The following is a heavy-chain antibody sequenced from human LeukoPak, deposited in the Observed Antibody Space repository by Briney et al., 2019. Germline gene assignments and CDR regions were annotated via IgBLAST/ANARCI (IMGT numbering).Heavy chain of an antibody. Sequence: QSGGSLRLSCAASGFTFSSYSMSWVRQAPGKGLEWVSAISGSGGSTYYADSVKGRFTISRDNSKNTLYLQMNSLRAEDTAVYYCAKVYSGSYTTYYFDYWGQGTLVTVSS. D-gene: IGHD1-26*01. J-gene: IGHJ4*02. CDR3: AKVYSGSYTTYYFDY. V-gene: IGHV3-23*01. CDR2: ISGSGGST. CDR1: GFTFSSYS.